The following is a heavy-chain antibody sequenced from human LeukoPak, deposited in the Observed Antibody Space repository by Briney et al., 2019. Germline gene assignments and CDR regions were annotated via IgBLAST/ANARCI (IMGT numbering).Heavy chain of an antibody. D-gene: IGHD6-13*01. CDR3: ARGATIAGNQDY. J-gene: IGHJ4*02. CDR1: GGSISSYY. V-gene: IGHV4-30-4*01. CDR2: IYYSGST. Sequence: PSETLSLTCTVSGGSISSYYWSWIRQPPGKGLEWIGYIYYSGSTYYNPSLKSRVTISVDTSKNQFSLKLSSVTAADTAVYYCARGATIAGNQDYWGQGTLVTVSS.